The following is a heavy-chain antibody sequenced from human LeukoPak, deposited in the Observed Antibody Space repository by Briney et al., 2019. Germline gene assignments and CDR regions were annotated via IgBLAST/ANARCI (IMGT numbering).Heavy chain of an antibody. V-gene: IGHV3-30*03. Sequence: GRSLRLSCAASGFTFSSYGMHRVRQAPGKGLEWVAVIAADGGVKQYADSVKGRFTVSRDNSKSTLYLQMNSLSVEDTAIYYCAREATWGEWYFDHWGQGTPVTVSS. D-gene: IGHD3-3*01. CDR1: GFTFSSYG. CDR3: AREATWGEWYFDH. J-gene: IGHJ4*02. CDR2: IAADGGVK.